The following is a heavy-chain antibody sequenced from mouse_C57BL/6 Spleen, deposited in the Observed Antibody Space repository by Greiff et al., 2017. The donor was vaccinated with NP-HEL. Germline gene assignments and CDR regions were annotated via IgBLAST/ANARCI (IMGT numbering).Heavy chain of an antibody. D-gene: IGHD1-1*01. V-gene: IGHV5-6*01. CDR1: GFTFSSYG. Sequence: EVQRVESGGDLVKPGGSLKLSCAASGFTFSSYGMSWVRQTPDKRLEWVATISSGGSYTYYPDSVKGRSTISRDNAKNTLYLQMSSLKSEDTAMYYCARGDYGDAMDYWGQGTSVTVSS. CDR2: ISSGGSYT. CDR3: ARGDYGDAMDY. J-gene: IGHJ4*01.